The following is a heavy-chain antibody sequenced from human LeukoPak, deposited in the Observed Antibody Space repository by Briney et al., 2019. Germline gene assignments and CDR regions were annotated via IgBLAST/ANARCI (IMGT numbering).Heavy chain of an antibody. J-gene: IGHJ4*02. CDR3: ARGGPYDSYYFDY. V-gene: IGHV3-48*03. CDR1: GFTFSSYE. CDR2: ISSSGSTI. D-gene: IGHD5-12*01. Sequence: GGSLRLSCAASGFTFSSYEMNWVRQAPGKGLEWVSYISSSGSTIYYADSVKGRFTISRDSAKNSLFLQMNSLRAEDTAVYYCARGGPYDSYYFDYWGQGTLVTVSS.